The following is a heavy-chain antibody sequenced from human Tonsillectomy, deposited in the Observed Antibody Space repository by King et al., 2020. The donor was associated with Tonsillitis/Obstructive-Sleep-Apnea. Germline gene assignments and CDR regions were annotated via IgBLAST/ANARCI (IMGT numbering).Heavy chain of an antibody. CDR1: GASVSSSDYY. CDR3: ARHSRDSSWGDYFYYMAV. V-gene: IGHV4-39*01. CDR2: IYYDGTT. Sequence: MQLQESGTGLVKPSETLSLTYTVSGASVSSSDYYWGWIRQHPGKGLEWIGTIYYDGTTYYNPPLKSRVTISVAPSKNQFSLNLNSVTAADTAVYYFARHSRDSSWGDYFYYMAVWGKGTTVTVSS. D-gene: IGHD3-16*01. J-gene: IGHJ6*03.